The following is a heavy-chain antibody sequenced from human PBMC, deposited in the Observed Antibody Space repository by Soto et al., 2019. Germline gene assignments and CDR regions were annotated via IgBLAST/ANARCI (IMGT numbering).Heavy chain of an antibody. V-gene: IGHV4-31*03. CDR2: IYYSGST. CDR3: ARDVYCGGDCYSKYFDL. J-gene: IGHJ2*01. Sequence: SETLSLTCTVSGGSISSSSYYWGWIRQHPGKGLEWIGYIYYSGSTYYNPSLKSRVTISVDTSKNQFSLKLSSVTAADTAVYYCARDVYCGGDCYSKYFDLWGRGTLVTVSS. D-gene: IGHD2-21*01. CDR1: GGSISSSSYY.